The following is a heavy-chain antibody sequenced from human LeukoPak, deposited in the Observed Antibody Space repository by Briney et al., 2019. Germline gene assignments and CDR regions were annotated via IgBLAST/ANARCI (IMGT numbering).Heavy chain of an antibody. D-gene: IGHD6-6*01. Sequence: GASVKVSCKASNYTFTSFGISWVRQAPGQGLEWMGWISAYNGNTNYAQRVQGRVTMTTDTSTNTAYMELRSLSSDDTAVYYCARDSSIVSRAPGYWGQGTLVTVSS. CDR2: ISAYNGNT. V-gene: IGHV1-18*01. CDR1: NYTFTSFG. CDR3: ARDSSIVSRAPGY. J-gene: IGHJ4*02.